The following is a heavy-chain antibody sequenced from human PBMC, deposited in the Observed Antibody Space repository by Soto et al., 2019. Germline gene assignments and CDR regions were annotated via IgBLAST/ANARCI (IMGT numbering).Heavy chain of an antibody. Sequence: SETLSLTCAVYGGSFSCYYWSWIRQPPGKGLEWIGEINHSGSTNYNPSLKSRVTISVDTSKNQFSLKLSSVTAADTAVYYCARGYMIVPVQWGQGTLVTVSS. V-gene: IGHV4-34*01. D-gene: IGHD3-22*01. CDR2: INHSGST. CDR1: GGSFSCYY. CDR3: ARGYMIVPVQ. J-gene: IGHJ4*02.